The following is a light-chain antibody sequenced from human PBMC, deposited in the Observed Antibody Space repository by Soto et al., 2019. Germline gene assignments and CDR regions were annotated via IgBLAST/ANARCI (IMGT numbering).Light chain of an antibody. Sequence: DIQMTQSPSTLSASVGDRVTITCRASQSISSGLAWYQQKPGKAPKLLIYDASSLESGVPSRFSGSGSGTEFTLTISSLQPDDFATYYCQQYNSYPMYTFGQGTKLEIK. CDR1: QSISSG. CDR2: DAS. J-gene: IGKJ2*01. V-gene: IGKV1-5*01. CDR3: QQYNSYPMYT.